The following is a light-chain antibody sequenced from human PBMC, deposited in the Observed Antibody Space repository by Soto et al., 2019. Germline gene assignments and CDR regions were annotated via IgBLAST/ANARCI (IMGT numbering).Light chain of an antibody. Sequence: EKVMTQSPATLSVSPVERATLSCRASQSVRSNLAWYQQKPGQLPRLLIYDASTRATGIPSRFSGSGSGTEFTLTISSLKSEDFAVYYCQQYDNWPRTFGQGTKVDIK. V-gene: IGKV3-15*01. CDR1: QSVRSN. CDR2: DAS. CDR3: QQYDNWPRT. J-gene: IGKJ1*01.